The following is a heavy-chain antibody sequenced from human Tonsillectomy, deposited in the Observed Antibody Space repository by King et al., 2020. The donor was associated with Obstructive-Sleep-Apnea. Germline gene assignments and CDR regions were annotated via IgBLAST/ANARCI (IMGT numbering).Heavy chain of an antibody. CDR3: ARSPGYYDSRNYPPYFDL. D-gene: IGHD3-22*01. CDR1: DYSISSGYY. V-gene: IGHV4-38-2*02. J-gene: IGHJ2*01. Sequence: VQLQESGPGLVKPSETLSLTCIVSDYSISSGYYWGWIRQPPGKGLEWIGTIYHSGSTYHNPSLKSRVTISVDTSKNQFSLKLSSVTAADTAVYYCARSPGYYDSRNYPPYFDLWGRGTLVSVSS. CDR2: IYHSGST.